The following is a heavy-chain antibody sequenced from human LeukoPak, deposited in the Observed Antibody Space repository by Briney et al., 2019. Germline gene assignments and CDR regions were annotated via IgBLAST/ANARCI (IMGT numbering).Heavy chain of an antibody. CDR2: ISFSGGST. J-gene: IGHJ4*02. D-gene: IGHD4-23*01. CDR1: GIPFYPYS. CDR3: ATNGGNNPFDC. V-gene: IGHV3-23*01. Sequence: GALKPPLAAPGIPFYPYSNGWGPQAPGKGLEGVSAISFSGGSTYYADSVKGRFTISRDNSKNTLYLQMNSLRAEDTAVYYCATNGGNNPFDCWGQGTLVTVSS.